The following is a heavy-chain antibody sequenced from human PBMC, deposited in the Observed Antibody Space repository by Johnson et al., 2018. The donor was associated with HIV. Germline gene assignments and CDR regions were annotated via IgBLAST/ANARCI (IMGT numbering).Heavy chain of an antibody. CDR3: ARDAVTVVRGVIYGWVVFDI. V-gene: IGHV3-7*01. J-gene: IGHJ3*02. Sequence: VQLVESGGGLVQPGGSLRLSCAASGFTFSNYWMSWVRQAPGKGLEWVANIKEDGSEKYYVDSVKGRFTISRDNAKNSLYLQMNGLRAEDTAVYFCARDAVTVVRGVIYGWVVFDIWGQGTMVTVSS. CDR2: IKEDGSEK. CDR1: GFTFSNYW. D-gene: IGHD3-10*01.